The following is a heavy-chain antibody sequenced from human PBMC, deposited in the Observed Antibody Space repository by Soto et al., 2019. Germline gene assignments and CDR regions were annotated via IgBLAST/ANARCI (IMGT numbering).Heavy chain of an antibody. CDR2: IIPIFGTT. D-gene: IGHD3-16*01. V-gene: IGHV1-69*06. CDR1: GGTFISHA. CDR3: AREWGNYFDD. J-gene: IGHJ4*02. Sequence: QVQLVQSGAEVKKPGSSLKVSCKASGGTFISHAISWLRQAPGQGLEWVGGIIPIFGTTNYAQKFQGRVTLTADKSTSTVYMELSSLRSDDTAVYYCAREWGNYFDDWGQGTLVTVSS.